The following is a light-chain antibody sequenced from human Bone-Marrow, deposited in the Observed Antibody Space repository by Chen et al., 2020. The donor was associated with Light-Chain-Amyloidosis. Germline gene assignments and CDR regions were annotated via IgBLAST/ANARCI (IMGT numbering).Light chain of an antibody. Sequence: SYVLTQPSSVSVAPGQTATIACGGNTIGSTSVHWYQQTPGQAPLLVVYDDSDRHSGNPQRLSASNAGNTATLAVSRVEAGDEADYYWQVWDRSSDRPVFGGGTKLTVL. CDR1: TIGSTS. CDR2: DDS. J-gene: IGLJ3*02. CDR3: QVWDRSSDRPV. V-gene: IGLV3-21*02.